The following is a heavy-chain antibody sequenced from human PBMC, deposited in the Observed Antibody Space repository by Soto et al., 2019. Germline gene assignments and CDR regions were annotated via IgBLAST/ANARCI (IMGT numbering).Heavy chain of an antibody. J-gene: IGHJ3*02. Sequence: QVQLQESGPGLVKPSQTLSLTCTVSGASISSGNYYWSWIRLPQGKGLEWIGYIYHTGNTYFNPSLKSRVSISTDTXKNQFSLRLTSVTAADTAVYYCARAPPYDAFDIWGQGAMVTVSS. CDR1: GASISSGNYY. V-gene: IGHV4-30-4*01. CDR2: IYHTGNT. CDR3: ARAPPYDAFDI.